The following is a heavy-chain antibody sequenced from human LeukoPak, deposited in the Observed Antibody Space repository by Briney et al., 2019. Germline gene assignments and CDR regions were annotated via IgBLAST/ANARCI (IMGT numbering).Heavy chain of an antibody. CDR2: INQDGSEK. J-gene: IGHJ4*02. V-gene: IGHV3-7*01. Sequence: VGSLRLSCAASGFRFSSYWMSWVRQAPGKGLEWVANINQDGSEKYYVDSVKGRFTISRDNAKNSLYLQMNSLRAEDTAVYYCARDGHPFDLWGQGTLVTVAS. CDR1: GFRFSSYW. CDR3: ARDGHPFDL.